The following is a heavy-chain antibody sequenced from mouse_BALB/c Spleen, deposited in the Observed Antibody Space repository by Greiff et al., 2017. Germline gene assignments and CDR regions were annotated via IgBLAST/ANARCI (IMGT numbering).Heavy chain of an antibody. CDR1: GFTFTSYT. CDR3: ASATMFDY. CDR2: INPSSGYT. J-gene: IGHJ2*01. Sequence: VQLQQSGAELARPGASVKLSCKASGFTFTSYTMHWVKQRPGQGLEWIGYINPSSGYTNYNQKFKDKATLTADKSSSTAYMQLSSLTSEDSAVYNCASATMFDYWGQGTTLTVSS. D-gene: IGHD2-1*01. V-gene: IGHV1-4*01.